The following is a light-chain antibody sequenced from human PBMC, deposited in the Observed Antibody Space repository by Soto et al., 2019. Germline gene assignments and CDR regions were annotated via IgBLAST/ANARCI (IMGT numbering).Light chain of an antibody. CDR2: GAS. CDR3: QQYGSSRWP. V-gene: IGKV3-20*01. CDR1: QSVSSIY. J-gene: IGKJ1*01. Sequence: EIVLTQSPGTLSLSPGERATLSCRASQSVSSIYLAWYQQKPGQAPRLLIYGASSRATGIPDRFSGSGSGTDFTLTISRLEPEDFAVYYCQQYGSSRWPFGQGTKLEI.